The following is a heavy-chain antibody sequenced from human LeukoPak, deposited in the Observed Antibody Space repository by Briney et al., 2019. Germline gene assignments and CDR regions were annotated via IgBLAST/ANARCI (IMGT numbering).Heavy chain of an antibody. V-gene: IGHV3-74*01. J-gene: IGHJ3*02. CDR1: GFTFNSYW. CDR2: INSDGSRT. D-gene: IGHD2-21*02. Sequence: GGSLRLSCAASGFTFNSYWMHWVRQAPGKGLVWVSRINSDGSRTTYADHVKGRVTISRDNAKNTLYLQMNSLRAEDTAVYYCARERGSDDAFDIWGQGTMVTVSS. CDR3: ARERGSDDAFDI.